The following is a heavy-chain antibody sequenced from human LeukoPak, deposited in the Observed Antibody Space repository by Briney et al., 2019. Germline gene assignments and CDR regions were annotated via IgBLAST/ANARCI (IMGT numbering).Heavy chain of an antibody. CDR2: IIPIFGTA. J-gene: IGHJ6*02. CDR3: ARAGYCSGGSCPNFRYGMDV. CDR1: GGTFSSYA. V-gene: IGHV1-69*13. D-gene: IGHD2-15*01. Sequence: SVKVSCKASGGTFSSYAISWVRHAPGQGLEWMGGIIPIFGTANYAQKFQGRVTITADESTSTAYMELSSLRSEDTAVYYCARAGYCSGGSCPNFRYGMDVWGQGTTVTVSS.